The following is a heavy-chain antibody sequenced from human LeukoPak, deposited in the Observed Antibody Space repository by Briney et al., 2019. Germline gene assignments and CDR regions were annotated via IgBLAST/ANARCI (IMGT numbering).Heavy chain of an antibody. CDR1: GATISSYY. CDR2: LYYTGST. J-gene: IGHJ4*02. D-gene: IGHD2-8*02. CDR3: ARGYWRGNFDY. V-gene: IGHV4-59*01. Sequence: SETLSLSCTVSGATISSYYWSWIRQPPGKGLEWIGHLYYTGSTNYNPSLKSRVSISVDTSKNQFSLKLSSVTAADTAVYHCARGYWRGNFDYWGRGTLVTVSS.